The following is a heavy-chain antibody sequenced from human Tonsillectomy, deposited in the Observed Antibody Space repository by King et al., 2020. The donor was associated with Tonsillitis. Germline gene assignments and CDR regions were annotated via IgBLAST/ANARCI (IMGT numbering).Heavy chain of an antibody. V-gene: IGHV3-13*01. CDR2: IGTAGDT. CDR3: ARVSYGSGSYDY. J-gene: IGHJ4*02. D-gene: IGHD3-10*01. Sequence: VQLVESGGGLVQPGGSLRLSCAASGFTFRSYDMHWVRQATGKGLEWVSAIGTAGDTYYPGSVKGRFTNSRENAQNSLYLQMNSLRAEETAVYYCARVSYGSGSYDYWGQGTLVTVSS. CDR1: GFTFRSYD.